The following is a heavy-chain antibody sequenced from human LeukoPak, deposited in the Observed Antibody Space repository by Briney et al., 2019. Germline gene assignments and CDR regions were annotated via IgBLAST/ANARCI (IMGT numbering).Heavy chain of an antibody. CDR1: GFTFSSYW. Sequence: GGSLRLSCAASGFTFSSYWMSWVRQAPGKGLEWVSVIYSGGSTYYADSVKGRFTISRDNSKNTLYLQMNSLRAEDTAVYYCARDFAGIGAFDIWGQGTMVTVSS. J-gene: IGHJ3*02. D-gene: IGHD3-3*01. CDR3: ARDFAGIGAFDI. CDR2: IYSGGST. V-gene: IGHV3-66*01.